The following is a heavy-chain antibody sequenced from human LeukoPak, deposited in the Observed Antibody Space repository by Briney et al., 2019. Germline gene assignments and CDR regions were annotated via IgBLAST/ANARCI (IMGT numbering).Heavy chain of an antibody. J-gene: IGHJ4*02. CDR3: ASSRSGSYYKYYFDY. Sequence: ASVKVSCKASGGTFSSSAIGWVRQAPGQGLEWMGGIIPIFGTANYAQKFQGRVTITADESTSTAYMELSSLRSEDTAVYYCASSRSGSYYKYYFDYWGQGTLVTVSS. CDR1: GGTFSSSA. D-gene: IGHD3-10*01. CDR2: IIPIFGTA. V-gene: IGHV1-69*13.